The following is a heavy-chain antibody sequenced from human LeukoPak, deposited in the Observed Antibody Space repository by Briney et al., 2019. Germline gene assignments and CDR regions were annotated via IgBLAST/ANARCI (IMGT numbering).Heavy chain of an antibody. V-gene: IGHV4-4*07. D-gene: IGHD6-13*01. CDR2: IYTSGST. J-gene: IGHJ4*02. CDR1: GGSISSYY. Sequence: PSETLSLTCTVSGGSISSYYWSWIRQPAGKGLEWIGRIYTSGSTNYNPSLKSRVTMSVDTSKNQFSLKLSSVTAADTAVYYCARVASSEAAAGLYFDYWGQGTLVTVSS. CDR3: ARVASSEAAAGLYFDY.